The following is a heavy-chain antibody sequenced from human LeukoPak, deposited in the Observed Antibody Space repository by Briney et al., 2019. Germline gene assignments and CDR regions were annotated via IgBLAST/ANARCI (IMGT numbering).Heavy chain of an antibody. D-gene: IGHD6-19*01. Sequence: GASVKVSCKASGYSFTNYTINWVRLAPGQGLEWMGWIDTNTGNPTYAQGFTGRFVFSLDTSVSTTYLQISSLKADDTAVYYCARVGGSGWYPSDYWGQGTLVTVSS. J-gene: IGHJ4*02. V-gene: IGHV7-4-1*02. CDR3: ARVGGSGWYPSDY. CDR2: IDTNTGNP. CDR1: GYSFTNYT.